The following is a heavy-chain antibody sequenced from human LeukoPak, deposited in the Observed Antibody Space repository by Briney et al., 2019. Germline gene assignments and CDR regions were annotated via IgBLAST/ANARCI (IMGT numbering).Heavy chain of an antibody. CDR2: ISSSSSYI. J-gene: IGHJ4*02. D-gene: IGHD3-9*01. V-gene: IGHV3-21*01. Sequence: GGSLGLSCEASGFTFSGHSMNWVRQAPGKGLEWVSSISSSSSYIYYADSVKGRFTISRDNAKNSLYLQMNSLRAEDTAVYYCARETGYDISGGWGQGTLVTVSS. CDR3: ARETGYDISGG. CDR1: GFTFSGHS.